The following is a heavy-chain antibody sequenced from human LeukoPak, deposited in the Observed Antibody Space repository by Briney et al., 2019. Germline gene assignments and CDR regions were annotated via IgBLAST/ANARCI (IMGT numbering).Heavy chain of an antibody. CDR1: GYTFTGHY. CDR2: INPNSGGT. J-gene: IGHJ5*02. V-gene: IGHV1-2*02. CDR3: ARSYDFWSGPPFDP. Sequence: ASVKVSCKACGYTFTGHYMHWVRQGPGQGLEWMGWINPNSGGTKYAQKFQGRVTLTRDTSISIAYMELSRLRCDDTAVYYCARSYDFWSGPPFDPWGQGTLVNVSS. D-gene: IGHD3-3*01.